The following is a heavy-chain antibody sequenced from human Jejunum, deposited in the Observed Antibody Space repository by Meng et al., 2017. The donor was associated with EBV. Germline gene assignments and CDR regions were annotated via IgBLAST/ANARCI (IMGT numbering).Heavy chain of an antibody. CDR1: GFTFNSHT. J-gene: IGHJ5*02. CDR3: AKLTRA. V-gene: IGHV3-23*04. CDR2: ITDSGGST. Sequence: VQLVESGGGLVQPGGFLRLSCAVAGFTFNSHTMSWVRQAPGKGLEWVSAITDSGGSTYYTDSVKGRFTISRDNSKNTLYLQMNSLRAEDTAVYYCAKLTRAWGQGILVTVSS.